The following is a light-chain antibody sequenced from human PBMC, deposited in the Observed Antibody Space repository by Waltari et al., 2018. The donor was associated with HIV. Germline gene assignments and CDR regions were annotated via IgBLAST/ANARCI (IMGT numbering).Light chain of an antibody. Sequence: SYELTQPPSVSVSPRQTARITCPGDVLPKTSAYWYQKKSGQAPALVIFEDNKRPSGIPERVAGASSGTTATVTISGAQVEDEADDYCYSADSNGNHRVFGGGTKLTVL. J-gene: IGLJ3*02. CDR2: EDN. CDR1: VLPKTS. V-gene: IGLV3-10*01. CDR3: YSADSNGNHRV.